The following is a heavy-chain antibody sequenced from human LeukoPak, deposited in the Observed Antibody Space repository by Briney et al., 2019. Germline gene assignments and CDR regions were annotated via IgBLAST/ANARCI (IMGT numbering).Heavy chain of an antibody. CDR3: ARDYDILTGYAFDY. D-gene: IGHD3-9*01. CDR1: GFTFSSYS. CDR2: IVSSSSYV. V-gene: IGHV3-21*01. J-gene: IGHJ4*02. Sequence: GESLRLSCAASGFTFSSYSMNWVRQAPGKGLEWVSSIVSSSSYVYYADSVKGRFTISRDNAKSSLYLQMNSLRAEDTAVYYCARDYDILTGYAFDYWGQGTLVTVSS.